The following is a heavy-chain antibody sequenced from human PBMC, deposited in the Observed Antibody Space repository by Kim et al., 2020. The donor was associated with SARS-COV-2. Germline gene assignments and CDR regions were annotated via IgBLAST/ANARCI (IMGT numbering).Heavy chain of an antibody. J-gene: IGHJ6*02. V-gene: IGHV3-66*01. Sequence: GGSLRLSCATSGFTVRRNYMSWVRQAPGKGLNGVAVIYSGGGTYYADSVKDRCTISRDIFKNTLYLQMYSLRGDDTAVYYCAGGGTSYFYGMGVWGQGTTVSLS. CDR1: GFTVRRNY. CDR2: IYSGGGT. D-gene: IGHD3-16*01. CDR3: AGGGTSYFYGMGV.